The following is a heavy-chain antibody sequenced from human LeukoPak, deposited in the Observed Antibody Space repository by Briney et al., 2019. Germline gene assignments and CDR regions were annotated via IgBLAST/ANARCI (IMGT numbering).Heavy chain of an antibody. CDR3: ARDDGYSRTPRYFDY. Sequence: SVKVSCKASGGTFSSYAISWVRQASGQGLEWMGGIIPIFGTANYAQKFQGRVTITADKSTSTAYMELSSLRSEDTAVYYCARDDGYSRTPRYFDYWGQGTLVTVSS. CDR2: IIPIFGTA. CDR1: GGTFSSYA. D-gene: IGHD5-18*01. V-gene: IGHV1-69*06. J-gene: IGHJ4*02.